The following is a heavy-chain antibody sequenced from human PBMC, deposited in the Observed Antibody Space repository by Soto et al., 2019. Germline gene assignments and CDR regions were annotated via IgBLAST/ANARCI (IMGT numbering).Heavy chain of an antibody. CDR3: ARHLTYYYDSSGYLWAYYYYGMDV. Sequence: QPGGSLRLSCAASGFTFSSYWMSWVRQAPGKGLEWVANIKQDGSEKYYVDSVKGRFTISRDNAKNSLYLQMNSLRAEDTAVYYCARHLTYYYDSSGYLWAYYYYGMDVWGQGTTVTVSS. CDR2: IKQDGSEK. J-gene: IGHJ6*02. V-gene: IGHV3-7*01. D-gene: IGHD3-22*01. CDR1: GFTFSSYW.